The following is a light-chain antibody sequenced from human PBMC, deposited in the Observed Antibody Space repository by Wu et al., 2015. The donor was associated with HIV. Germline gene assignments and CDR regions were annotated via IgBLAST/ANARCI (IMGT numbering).Light chain of an antibody. CDR3: QQYNHWPLT. V-gene: IGKV3-15*01. Sequence: QSPATLSVSPGETATLACRASESVGGDVAWYQQKPGQAPRLLIYGAVSRPTGIAARFRGSGSGTEFTLTFTSMESEDSAIYFCQQYNHWPLTFGAGTKVEI. CDR2: GAV. J-gene: IGKJ4*01. CDR1: ESVGGD.